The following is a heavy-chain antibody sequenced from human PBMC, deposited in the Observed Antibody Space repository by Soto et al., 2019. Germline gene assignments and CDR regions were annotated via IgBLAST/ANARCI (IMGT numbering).Heavy chain of an antibody. Sequence: GSVKVSCKASGYTFTSYYMHWVRQAPGQGLEWMGIINPSGGSTSYAQKFQGRVTMTRDTSTSTVYMELSSLRSEDTAVYYCARDLTIFGVVNLYYYYGMDVWGQGTTVTVSS. CDR3: ARDLTIFGVVNLYYYYGMDV. V-gene: IGHV1-46*01. D-gene: IGHD3-3*01. CDR1: GYTFTSYY. CDR2: INPSGGST. J-gene: IGHJ6*02.